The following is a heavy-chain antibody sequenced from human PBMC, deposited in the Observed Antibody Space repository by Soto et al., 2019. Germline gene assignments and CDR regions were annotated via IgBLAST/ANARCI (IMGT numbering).Heavy chain of an antibody. CDR3: ARLILGDSSGWDEVDY. CDR1: GFTFSSYA. D-gene: IGHD6-19*01. J-gene: IGHJ4*02. CDR2: ISYDGSNK. Sequence: QVQLVESGGGVVQPGRSLRLSCAASGFTFSSYAMHWVRQAPGKGLEWVAVISYDGSNKYYADSVKGRFTISRDNSKNTLYLQMNSLRDEDTAVYYCARLILGDSSGWDEVDYRGQGTLVTVSS. V-gene: IGHV3-30-3*01.